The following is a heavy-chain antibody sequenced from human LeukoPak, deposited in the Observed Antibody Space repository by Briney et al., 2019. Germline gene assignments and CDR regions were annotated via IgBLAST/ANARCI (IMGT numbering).Heavy chain of an antibody. J-gene: IGHJ6*02. CDR2: INSDGSST. CDR3: ARGSDPYYYGMDV. D-gene: IGHD3-3*01. Sequence: PGGSLRLSCAASGFTVSSYWMHWVRQAPGKGLVWVSRINSDGSSTSYADSVKGRFTISRDNAKNTLYLQMNSLRAEDTAVYYCARGSDPYYYGMDVWGQGTTVTVSS. V-gene: IGHV3-74*01. CDR1: GFTVSSYW.